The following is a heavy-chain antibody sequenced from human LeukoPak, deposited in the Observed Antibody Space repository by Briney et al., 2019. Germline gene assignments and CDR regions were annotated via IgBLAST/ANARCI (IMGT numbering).Heavy chain of an antibody. CDR1: GGSFSGYY. D-gene: IGHD2-2*01. V-gene: IGHV4-34*01. CDR3: ARPGYCSSTNCLNYFDP. CDR2: INHSGST. J-gene: IGHJ5*02. Sequence: PSETLSLTCGVYGGSFSGYYWSWIRQPPGKGLEWIGEINHSGSTNYNPSLKSRVTISADTSRHQFSLKLSSVTAADTAVYYCARPGYCSSTNCLNYFDPWGQGTLVTVSS.